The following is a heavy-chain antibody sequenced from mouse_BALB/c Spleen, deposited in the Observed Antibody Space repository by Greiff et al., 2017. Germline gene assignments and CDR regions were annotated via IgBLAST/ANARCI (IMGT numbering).Heavy chain of an antibody. CDR1: GFTFSDYG. J-gene: IGHJ2*01. D-gene: IGHD2-4*01. CDR3: TSDDYDRHFDY. V-gene: IGHV5-15*02. Sequence: EVQLVESGGGLVQPGGSRKLSCAASGFTFSDYGMAWVRQAPGKGPEWVAFISNLAYSIYYADTVTGRFTISRENAKNTLYLEMSSLSSEDTAMYYCTSDDYDRHFDYWGQGTTLTVSS. CDR2: ISNLAYSI.